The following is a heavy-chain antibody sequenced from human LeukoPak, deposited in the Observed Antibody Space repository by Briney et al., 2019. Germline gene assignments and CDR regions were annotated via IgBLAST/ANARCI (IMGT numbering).Heavy chain of an antibody. J-gene: IGHJ4*02. D-gene: IGHD3-22*01. CDR2: INHSGST. CDR3: ARRNYYDSSGTAYYFDY. CDR1: DGSFSGYY. V-gene: IGHV4-34*01. Sequence: SGTLSLTCAVYDGSFSGYYWSWIRQPPGKGLEWIGEINHSGSTNYNPSLKSRVTISVDTSKNQFSLKLSSVTAADTAVYYCARRNYYDSSGTAYYFDYWGQGTLVTVSS.